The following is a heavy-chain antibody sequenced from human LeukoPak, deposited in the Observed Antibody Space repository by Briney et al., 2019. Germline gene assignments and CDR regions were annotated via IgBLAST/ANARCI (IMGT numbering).Heavy chain of an antibody. D-gene: IGHD2-2*02. J-gene: IGHJ5*02. CDR1: GGSISGYY. CDR2: VYYSGST. Sequence: PSETLSLTCTVSGGSISGYYWSWIRQPPGKGLEWIGYVYYSGSTNYNPSLKSRVTTSADTSKNQFSLKLSSVTAADTAVYYCARVACSTSCYTRGWFDPWGQGTLVTVSS. CDR3: ARVACSTSCYTRGWFDP. V-gene: IGHV4-59*01.